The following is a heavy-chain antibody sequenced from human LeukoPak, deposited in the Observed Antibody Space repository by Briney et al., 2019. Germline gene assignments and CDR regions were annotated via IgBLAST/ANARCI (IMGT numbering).Heavy chain of an antibody. CDR3: ARITNFWSGYWSPLGY. CDR2: XXPNSGGT. V-gene: IGHV1-2*02. J-gene: IGHJ4*02. Sequence: GXEXRGWXXPNSGGTNYAQKFQGRVTMTRDTSISTAYMELSRLRSDDTAVYYCARITNFWSGYWSPLGYWGQGTLVTVSS. D-gene: IGHD3-3*01.